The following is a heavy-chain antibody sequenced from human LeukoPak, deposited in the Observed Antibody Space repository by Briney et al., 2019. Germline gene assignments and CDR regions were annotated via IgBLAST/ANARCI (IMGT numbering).Heavy chain of an antibody. CDR3: ASRRGGNSD. CDR1: GFTFSSYG. D-gene: IGHD4-23*01. V-gene: IGHV3-30*03. Sequence: TGGSLRLSCAASGFTFSSYGMHWVRQAPGKGLEWVAVISYDGSNKYYADSVKGRFTISRDNSKNTLYLQMNSLRAEDTAVYYCASRRGGNSDWGQGTLVTVSS. J-gene: IGHJ4*02. CDR2: ISYDGSNK.